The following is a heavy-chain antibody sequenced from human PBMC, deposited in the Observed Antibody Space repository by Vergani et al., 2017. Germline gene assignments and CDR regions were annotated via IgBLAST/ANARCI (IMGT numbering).Heavy chain of an antibody. CDR1: GFTFSSYG. J-gene: IGHJ4*02. CDR2: SWYGGSNK. Sequence: QVQLVESGGGVVQPGRSLRLSCAASGFTFSSYGMHWVRQAPGKGLEWVAVSWYGGSNKYYADSVKGRFTISRDNSKNPLYLQMNSLGAADTAVYYCAGDPLGSCFYYWGQGTLVAFSS. CDR3: AGDPLGSCFYY. V-gene: IGHV3-33*01.